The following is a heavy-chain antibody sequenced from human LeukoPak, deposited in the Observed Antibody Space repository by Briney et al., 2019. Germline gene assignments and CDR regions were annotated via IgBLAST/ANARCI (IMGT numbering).Heavy chain of an antibody. CDR1: GDSVSSNSAA. CDR3: ARAGYYYGSGSSPGLMDV. J-gene: IGHJ6*04. Sequence: SQTLSLTCAISGDSVSSNSAAWNWIRQSPSRGLEWLGRTYYRSKWYNDYAVSVKSRITINPDTSKNQFSLKLSSVTAADTAVYYCARAGYYYGSGSSPGLMDVWGKGTTVTISS. D-gene: IGHD3-10*01. CDR2: TYYRSKWYN. V-gene: IGHV6-1*01.